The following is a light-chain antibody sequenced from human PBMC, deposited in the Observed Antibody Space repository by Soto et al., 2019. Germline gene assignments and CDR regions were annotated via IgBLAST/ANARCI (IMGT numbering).Light chain of an antibody. V-gene: IGLV2-8*01. Sequence: QSALTQPPSASGSPGQSVTISCTGTSSDVGAYNHVSWYQQHAGKAPKLVIYAITNRPSGVPDRFSGSKSANTASLTVSGLQAEDEADYYCSSFASRNTWVFGGGTKLTVL. CDR3: SSFASRNTWV. J-gene: IGLJ3*02. CDR1: SSDVGAYNH. CDR2: AIT.